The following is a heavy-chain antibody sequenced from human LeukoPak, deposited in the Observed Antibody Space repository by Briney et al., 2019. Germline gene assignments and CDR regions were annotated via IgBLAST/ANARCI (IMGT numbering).Heavy chain of an antibody. CDR3: ARNQYDFWSGYPEIYYYMDV. D-gene: IGHD3-3*01. J-gene: IGHJ6*03. CDR2: MNPNSGNT. CDR1: GYTFTSYD. Sequence: ASVKVSCKASGYTFTSYDINWVRQATGQGLEWMGWMNPNSGNTNYAQKLQGRVTMTTDTSTSTAYMELRSLRSDDTAVYYCARNQYDFWSGYPEIYYYMDVWGKGTTVTVSS. V-gene: IGHV1-18*01.